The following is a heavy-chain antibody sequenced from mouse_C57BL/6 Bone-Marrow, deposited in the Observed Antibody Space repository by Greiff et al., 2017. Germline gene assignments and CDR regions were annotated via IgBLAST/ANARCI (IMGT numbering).Heavy chain of an antibody. CDR3: TTGTFYYGSSSYYFDY. CDR2: IDPEDGDT. CDR1: GFNIKDYY. Sequence: VQLQQSGAELVRPGASVKLSCTASGFNIKDYYMHWVKQRPEQGLEWIGRIDPEDGDTEYAPKFQGKATMTADTSSNTAYLQLSSLTSEDTAVYYCTTGTFYYGSSSYYFDYWGQGTTLTVSS. V-gene: IGHV14-1*01. D-gene: IGHD1-1*01. J-gene: IGHJ2*01.